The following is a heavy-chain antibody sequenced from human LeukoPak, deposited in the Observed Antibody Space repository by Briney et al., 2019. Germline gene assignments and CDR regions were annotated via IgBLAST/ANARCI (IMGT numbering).Heavy chain of an antibody. J-gene: IGHJ1*01. V-gene: IGHV3-15*01. CDR3: SSLRGSSSQYFQH. D-gene: IGHD6-13*01. CDR1: GFTFSNYG. CDR2: ITSKIDGGTT. Sequence: PGGSLRLSCAASGFTFSNYGMNWVRQAPGKGLEWVGRITSKIDGGTTDYAATVKGRFTISRDDSKDTLYLQMDSLQTEDTAVYYCSSLRGSSSQYFQHWGQGTLVTVSS.